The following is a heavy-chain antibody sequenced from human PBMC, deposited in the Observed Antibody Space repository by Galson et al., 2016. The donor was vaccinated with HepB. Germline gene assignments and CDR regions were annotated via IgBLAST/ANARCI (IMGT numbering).Heavy chain of an antibody. Sequence: SVKVSCKASGYTFTTYYMHWVRQAPGQGLEWMGIINSGGGDTTHAEKFQGRVNMTRDTSTDTVYMELSSLRSEDTAVYYCARGAATDISYDYWGQGTLVTVSS. D-gene: IGHD5-18*01. CDR3: ARGAATDISYDY. J-gene: IGHJ4*02. V-gene: IGHV1-46*01. CDR2: INSGGGDT. CDR1: GYTFTTYY.